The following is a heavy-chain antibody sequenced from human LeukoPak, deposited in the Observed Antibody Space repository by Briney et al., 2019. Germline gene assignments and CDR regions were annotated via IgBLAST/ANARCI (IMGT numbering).Heavy chain of an antibody. D-gene: IGHD6-13*01. Sequence: GGSLRLSCAASGFTFDDYSMHWVRESPGKGLEWLSGLGWNGDIIDYADSVKGRFTISRDNAKNSLYLQMDSLKTEDTALYYCAKGSLIAASGTLFDFWGQGTRVTVSS. J-gene: IGHJ4*02. V-gene: IGHV3-9*01. CDR1: GFTFDDYS. CDR2: LGWNGDII. CDR3: AKGSLIAASGTLFDF.